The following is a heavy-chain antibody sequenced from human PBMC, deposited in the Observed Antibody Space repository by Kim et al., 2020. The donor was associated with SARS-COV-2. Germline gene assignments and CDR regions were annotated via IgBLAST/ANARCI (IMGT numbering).Heavy chain of an antibody. Sequence: SETLSLTCAVYGGSFSGYYWSWIRQPPGKGLEWIGEINHSGSTNYNPSLKSRVTISVDTSKNQFSLKLSSVTAADTAVYYCARGRRTVTTSWRFFDYWGQGTLVTVSS. CDR1: GGSFSGYY. D-gene: IGHD4-17*01. CDR3: ARGRRTVTTSWRFFDY. J-gene: IGHJ4*02. V-gene: IGHV4-34*01. CDR2: INHSGST.